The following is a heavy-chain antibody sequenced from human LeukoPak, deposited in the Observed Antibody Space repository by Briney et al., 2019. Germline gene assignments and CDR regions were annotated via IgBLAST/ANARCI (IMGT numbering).Heavy chain of an antibody. J-gene: IGHJ4*02. CDR3: ARKEGPLWFGELLYPFDY. V-gene: IGHV4-34*01. Sequence: SETLSLTCAVYGGSFSGYYWSWIRQPPGKGLEWIGEINHSGSTNYNPSIKSRVTISVDTSKNQLSLKLSSVTAADTAVYCCARKEGPLWFGELLYPFDYWGQGTLVTVSS. CDR2: INHSGST. D-gene: IGHD3-10*01. CDR1: GGSFSGYY.